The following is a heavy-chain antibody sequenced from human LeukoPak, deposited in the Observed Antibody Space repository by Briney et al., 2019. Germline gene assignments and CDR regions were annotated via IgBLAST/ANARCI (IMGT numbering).Heavy chain of an antibody. CDR3: TKLAVASADS. J-gene: IGHJ4*02. D-gene: IGHD6-19*01. CDR1: GFSFSSYE. CDR2: ISPCGSTK. Sequence: GGSLRLSCAASGFSFSSYEMNWLRQAPGKGLEWVSNISPCGSTKYYADSVKGRFTVSRDNAKNSLYLQMNSLRAGVTGVYYCTKLAVASADSWGQGTLVTVSS. V-gene: IGHV3-48*03.